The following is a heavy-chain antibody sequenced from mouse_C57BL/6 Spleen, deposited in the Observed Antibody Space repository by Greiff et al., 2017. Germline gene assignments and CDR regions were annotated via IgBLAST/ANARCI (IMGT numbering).Heavy chain of an antibody. CDR2: IYPGSGST. CDR3: ARRYYGSRYFDV. J-gene: IGHJ1*03. Sequence: QVQLQQSGAELVKPGASVKMSCTASGYTFTSYWITWVKQRPGQGLEWIGDIYPGSGSTNYNEKFKSKATLTVDTSSSTAYMQLSSLTSEDYAVYVCARRYYGSRYFDVWGTGTTVTVSS. CDR1: GYTFTSYW. V-gene: IGHV1-55*01. D-gene: IGHD1-1*01.